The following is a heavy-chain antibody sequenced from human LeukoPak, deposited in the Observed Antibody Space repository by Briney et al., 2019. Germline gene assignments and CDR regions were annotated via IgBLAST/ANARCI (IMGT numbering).Heavy chain of an antibody. V-gene: IGHV3-23*01. CDR3: AKTASSSGWYRIWDY. CDR2: ISGRGGSA. Sequence: GGSLRLSYAASGFTFSSCEMSWVRRAPGRGLVGGSAISGRGGSAYYADSVKGRFTISRDNSRNSLSLQMKSLSAEDTALYYCAKTASSSGWYRIWDYWGQGTLVTVSS. CDR1: GFTFSSCE. D-gene: IGHD6-19*01. J-gene: IGHJ4*02.